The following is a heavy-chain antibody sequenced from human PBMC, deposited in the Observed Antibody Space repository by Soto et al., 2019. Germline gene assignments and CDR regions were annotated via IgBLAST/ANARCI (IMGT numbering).Heavy chain of an antibody. CDR2: IYYSGST. D-gene: IGHD3-3*01. V-gene: IGHV4-31*03. J-gene: IGHJ6*02. Sequence: SETLSLTCTVSGGSISSGGYYWSWIRQHPGKGLEWIGYIYYSGSTYYNPPLKSRVTISVDTSKNQFSLKLSSVTAADTAVYYCARDWVRSFWSGYYDRDYYYYGMDVWGQGTTVTVSS. CDR3: ARDWVRSFWSGYYDRDYYYYGMDV. CDR1: GGSISSGGYY.